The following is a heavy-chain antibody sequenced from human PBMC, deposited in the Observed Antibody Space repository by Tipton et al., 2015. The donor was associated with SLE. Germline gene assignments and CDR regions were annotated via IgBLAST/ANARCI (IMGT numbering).Heavy chain of an antibody. CDR2: IYYSGNT. CDR1: GGSISSSSYY. CDR3: TRRTASTAFDI. Sequence: GLVKPSETLSLTCTVSGGSISSSSYYWGWIRQPPGRGLEWIGIIYYSGNTYYNPSLESRLTISLDTSKTQFSLKLRSVTAADTAVYYCTRRTASTAFDIWGQGTRVTVSS. D-gene: IGHD6-13*01. V-gene: IGHV4-39*07. J-gene: IGHJ3*02.